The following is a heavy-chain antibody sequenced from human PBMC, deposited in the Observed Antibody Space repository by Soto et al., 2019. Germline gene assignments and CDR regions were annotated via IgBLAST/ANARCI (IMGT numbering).Heavy chain of an antibody. CDR3: AKTGAAAGTGYFDL. V-gene: IGHV3-23*01. Sequence: EVQLLESGGGLVQPGGSLRLSCAASGFTFSSYAMSWVRQAPGKGLEWVSAISGSGGSTYYADSVKGRFAISRDNSKNTLYLQVNSLRAEDTAVYYCAKTGAAAGTGYFDLWGRGALVTVSS. J-gene: IGHJ2*01. CDR1: GFTFSSYA. CDR2: ISGSGGST. D-gene: IGHD6-13*01.